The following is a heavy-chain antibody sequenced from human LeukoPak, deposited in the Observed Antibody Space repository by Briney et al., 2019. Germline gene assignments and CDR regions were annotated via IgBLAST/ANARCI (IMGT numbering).Heavy chain of an antibody. Sequence: SGTLSLTCAVYGGSFSGYYWSWIRQPPGKGLEWIGEINHSGSTNYNPSLKSRVTISVDTSKNQFSLKLSSVTAADTAVYYCARGSPFYYYYGMDVWGQGTTVTVSS. V-gene: IGHV4-34*01. CDR2: INHSGST. CDR1: GGSFSGYY. J-gene: IGHJ6*02. CDR3: ARGSPFYYYYGMDV.